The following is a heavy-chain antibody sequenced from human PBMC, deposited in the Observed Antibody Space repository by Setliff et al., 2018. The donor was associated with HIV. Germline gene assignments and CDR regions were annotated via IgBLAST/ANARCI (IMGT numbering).Heavy chain of an antibody. Sequence: SETRSLTCAVSGGSISSGGYSWSWIRQPPGKGLEWIGYIYHSGSTYYNPSLKSRVTISVDTSKNQFSLKLSSVTAADTAVYYCARDGHDAFDIWGQGTMVTVSS. V-gene: IGHV4-30-2*01. CDR1: GGSISSGGYS. D-gene: IGHD5-12*01. CDR3: ARDGHDAFDI. CDR2: IYHSGST. J-gene: IGHJ3*02.